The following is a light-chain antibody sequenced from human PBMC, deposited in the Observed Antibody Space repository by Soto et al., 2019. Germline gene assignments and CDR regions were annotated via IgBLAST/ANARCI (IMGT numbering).Light chain of an antibody. Sequence: DIQITQSPSYLSASVGDRVTITSRASQSVKNYLNGYQQKAGKAPKVRIYSASSLQGGVPSRFSGSGSGTDFTLTISSLQPEDFATYYCQQSDSMPWTFGQGTKVDIK. J-gene: IGKJ1*01. V-gene: IGKV1-39*01. CDR3: QQSDSMPWT. CDR1: QSVKNY. CDR2: SAS.